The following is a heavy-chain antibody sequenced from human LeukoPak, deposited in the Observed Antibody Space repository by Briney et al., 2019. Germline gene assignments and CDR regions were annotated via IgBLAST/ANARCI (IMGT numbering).Heavy chain of an antibody. CDR3: ARAYYDFWSGYYSAPYYFDY. CDR1: GYTFTSYG. Sequence: ASVKVSCKASGYTFTSYGISWVRQAPGQGLEWMGWISAYNGNTNYAQKLQGRVTMTTDTSTSTAYMELRSLRSDDTAVYYCARAYYDFWSGYYSAPYYFDYWGQGTPVTVSS. V-gene: IGHV1-18*01. J-gene: IGHJ4*02. CDR2: ISAYNGNT. D-gene: IGHD3-3*01.